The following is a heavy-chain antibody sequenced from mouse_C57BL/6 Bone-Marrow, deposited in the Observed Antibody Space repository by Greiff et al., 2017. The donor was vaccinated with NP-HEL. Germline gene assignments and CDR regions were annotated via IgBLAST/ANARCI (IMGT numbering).Heavy chain of an antibody. CDR2: IYPGSGST. D-gene: IGHD2-1*01. CDR1: GYTFTSYW. CDR3: ARGDLLWYPAWFAY. Sequence: VKLQQPGAELVKPGASVKMSCKASGYTFTSYWITWVKQRPGQGLEWIGDIYPGSGSTNYNEKFKSKATLTVDTSSSTAYMQLSSLTSEDSAVYYCARGDLLWYPAWFAYWGQGTLVTVSA. V-gene: IGHV1-55*01. J-gene: IGHJ3*01.